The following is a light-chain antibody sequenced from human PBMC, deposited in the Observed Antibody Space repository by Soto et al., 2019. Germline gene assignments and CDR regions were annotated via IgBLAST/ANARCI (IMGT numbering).Light chain of an antibody. CDR3: VAWDDSLYGYVL. CDR2: SNN. Sequence: QSVLTQPPSASGTPGQRVTISCSGSSSNIGSNTVNWYQQLPGTAPKLVIYSNNQRPSGVPDRFSGSKSGTSASLAISGLQSEDEADYYCVAWDDSLYGYVLLGGGPK. CDR1: SSNIGSNT. V-gene: IGLV1-44*01. J-gene: IGLJ2*01.